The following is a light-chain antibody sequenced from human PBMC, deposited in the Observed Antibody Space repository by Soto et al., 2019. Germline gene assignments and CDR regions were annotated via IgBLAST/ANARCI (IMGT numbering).Light chain of an antibody. CDR1: QSVSDN. CDR3: QQYNSCPLP. CDR2: GAS. Sequence: EIVMTQSPATLSVSPGERATLSCRAIQSVSDNLAWYQQKPGQAPRLLIYGASTGASGIPARFSGSGSGTEFTLTISGLQPEDFGVYFCQQYNSCPLPFGPGTKVDI. J-gene: IGKJ3*01. V-gene: IGKV3-15*01.